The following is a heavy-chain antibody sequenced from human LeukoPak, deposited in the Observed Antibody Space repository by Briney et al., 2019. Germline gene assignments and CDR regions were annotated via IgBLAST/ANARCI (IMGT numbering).Heavy chain of an antibody. J-gene: IGHJ4*02. CDR1: GGTFSSYA. V-gene: IGHV1-69*05. CDR2: IIPIFGTA. Sequence: SVKVSCKASGGTFSSYAISWVRQAPGQGLEWMGRIIPIFGTADYAQKFQGRVTITTDESTSTAYMELSSLRSEDTAVYYCARGWYLDTAMARGYWGQGTLVTVSS. D-gene: IGHD5-18*01. CDR3: ARGWYLDTAMARGY.